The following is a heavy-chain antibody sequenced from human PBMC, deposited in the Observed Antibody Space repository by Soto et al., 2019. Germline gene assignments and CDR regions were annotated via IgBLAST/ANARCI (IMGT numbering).Heavy chain of an antibody. D-gene: IGHD4-17*01. CDR2: IYSGGST. CDR1: GFTVSSNY. Sequence: EVQLVESGGGLVQPGGSLRLSCAASGFTVSSNYMSWVRQAPGKGLEWVSVIYSGGSTYYADSVKGRFTISRHNSKNTLYLLMKSLRAEDTDVYYCARDFRPPYGVRYFDYWGQGTLVTFSS. J-gene: IGHJ4*02. V-gene: IGHV3-53*04. CDR3: ARDFRPPYGVRYFDY.